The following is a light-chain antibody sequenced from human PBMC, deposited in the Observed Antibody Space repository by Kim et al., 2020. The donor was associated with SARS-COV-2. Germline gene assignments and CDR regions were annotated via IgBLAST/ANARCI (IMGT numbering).Light chain of an antibody. Sequence: DIVMTQTPLSSPVTLVQPASIYCMSSDSLVHSYGNTYLSCLQQRLGQPPRLLIYKISNPFSGFPDTFSCSGAGTDFTLKISRVDAEDARIYYGPQATQYTSIFAQGTRLLIK. CDR3: PQATQYTSI. J-gene: IGKJ5*01. V-gene: IGKV2-24*01. CDR1: DSLVHSYGNTY. CDR2: KIS.